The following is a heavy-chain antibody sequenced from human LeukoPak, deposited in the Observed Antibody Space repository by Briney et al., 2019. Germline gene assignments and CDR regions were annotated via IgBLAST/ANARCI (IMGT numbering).Heavy chain of an antibody. Sequence: SETLSLTCAVYGGSLSGYYWSWLRQPPGKGLEWIGEINHSGSTNYNPSLKSRVTISVDTSKDQFSLKLSSVTAADTAVYYCARRPIAAAGTYDYWGQGTLVTVSS. V-gene: IGHV4-34*01. J-gene: IGHJ4*02. CDR3: ARRPIAAAGTYDY. CDR2: INHSGST. D-gene: IGHD6-13*01. CDR1: GGSLSGYY.